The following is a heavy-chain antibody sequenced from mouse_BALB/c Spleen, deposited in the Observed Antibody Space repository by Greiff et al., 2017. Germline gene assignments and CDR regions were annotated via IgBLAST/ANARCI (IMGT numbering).Heavy chain of an antibody. CDR1: GYTFTSYW. D-gene: IGHD2-12*01. Sequence: QVQLQQPGAELVRPGASVKLSCKASGYTFTSYWINWVKQRPGQGLEWIGNIYPSDSYTNYNQKFKDKATLTVDKSSSTAYMQLSSPTSEESAVYYCTRDDLNFDYWGQGTTLTVSS. CDR3: TRDDLNFDY. CDR2: IYPSDSYT. J-gene: IGHJ2*01. V-gene: IGHV1-69*02.